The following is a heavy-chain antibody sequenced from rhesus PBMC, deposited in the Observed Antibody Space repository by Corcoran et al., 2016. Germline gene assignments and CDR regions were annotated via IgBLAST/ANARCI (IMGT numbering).Heavy chain of an antibody. J-gene: IGHJ4*01. CDR3: ARDTVTKGFDY. CDR2: ISGSSGST. Sequence: QVQLQESGPGLVKPSETLSLTCAVSGGSVSSSNWWSWIRQPPGKGLEWIGYISGSSGSTHYNPPLKRRVTISTDTSKNQFSLKLSSVTAEDAAVYYCARDTVTKGFDYWGQGVLVTVSS. CDR1: GGSVSSSNW. V-gene: IGHV4-65*01. D-gene: IGHD4-23*01.